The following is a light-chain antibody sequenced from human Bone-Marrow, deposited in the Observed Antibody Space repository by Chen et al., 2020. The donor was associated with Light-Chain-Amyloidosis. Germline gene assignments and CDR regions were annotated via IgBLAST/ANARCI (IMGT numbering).Light chain of an antibody. J-gene: IGLJ2*01. Sequence: QSVLTQPPSVSGAPGQRVTISCTGSSSNIGAGYDVHWYQKHPETAPKLLIYGNSNRPSGVPDRFSGSKSGTSASLAITGLQAEDEADYYCQSYDSSLSGSHVVFGGGTKLTVL. CDR2: GNS. V-gene: IGLV1-40*01. CDR3: QSYDSSLSGSHVV. CDR1: SSNIGAGYD.